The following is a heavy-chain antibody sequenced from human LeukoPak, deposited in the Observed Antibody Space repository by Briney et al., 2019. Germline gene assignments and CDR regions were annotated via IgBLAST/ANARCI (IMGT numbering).Heavy chain of an antibody. CDR3: ARDLGYYQDFDY. Sequence: GASVKVSCKASGYTFTGYYMHWVRQAPGQGLEWMGWINPSSGGTNYAQKLQGRVTMTTDTSTSTAYMELRSLRSDDTAVYYCARDLGYYQDFDYWGQGTLVTVSS. D-gene: IGHD3-22*01. CDR1: GYTFTGYY. V-gene: IGHV1-2*02. J-gene: IGHJ4*02. CDR2: INPSSGGT.